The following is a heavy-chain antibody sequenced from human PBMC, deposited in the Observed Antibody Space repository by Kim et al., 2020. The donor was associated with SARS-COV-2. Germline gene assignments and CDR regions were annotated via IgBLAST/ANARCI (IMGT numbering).Heavy chain of an antibody. J-gene: IGHJ5*02. CDR3: ARADMVRGVIIWFDP. Sequence: SETLSLTCAVYGGSFSGYYWSWIRQPPGKGLEWIGEINHSGSTNYNPSLKSRVTISVDTSKNQFSLKLSSVTAADTAVYYCARADMVRGVIIWFDPWGQGPLVTVSS. V-gene: IGHV4-34*01. CDR2: INHSGST. CDR1: GGSFSGYY. D-gene: IGHD3-10*01.